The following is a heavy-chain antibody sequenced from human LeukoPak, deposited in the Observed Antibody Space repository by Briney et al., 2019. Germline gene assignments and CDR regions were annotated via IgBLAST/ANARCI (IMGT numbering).Heavy chain of an antibody. J-gene: IGHJ4*02. CDR2: INQDGSVR. CDR3: LHKNYDY. Sequence: PGGSLRLSCAASGFTLSSYWMKWVRQAPGKGLEWVANINQDGSVRYYVDSVKGRFTISRDNAKNSVYLQVNSLRGEDTAVYYCLHKNYDYWGQGTLVTVSS. CDR1: GFTLSSYW. V-gene: IGHV3-7*01.